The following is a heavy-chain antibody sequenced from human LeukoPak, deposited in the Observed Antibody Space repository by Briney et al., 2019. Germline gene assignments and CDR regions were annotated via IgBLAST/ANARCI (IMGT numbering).Heavy chain of an antibody. J-gene: IGHJ4*02. CDR1: GFTFSSYW. Sequence: GSLRLSCAAYGFTFSSYWMHWVRQPPGKGLEWIGTIYYSGSTYYNPSLKSRVSISVDTSKNQFSLRLSSVTAADTAVYYCARTSANGSGNPAHFDYWGQGTLVVVSS. D-gene: IGHD3-10*01. CDR3: ARTSANGSGNPAHFDY. CDR2: IYYSGST. V-gene: IGHV4-39*01.